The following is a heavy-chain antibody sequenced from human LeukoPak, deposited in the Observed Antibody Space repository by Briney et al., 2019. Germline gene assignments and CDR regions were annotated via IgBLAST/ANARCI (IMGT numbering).Heavy chain of an antibody. V-gene: IGHV1-18*01. CDR3: ARSIAVAGKDNWFDP. CDR1: GYTFTSYG. CDR2: ISAYNGNT. J-gene: IGHJ5*02. D-gene: IGHD6-19*01. Sequence: ASVKVSCKASGYTFTSYGISWVRQAPGQGLEWVGWISAYNGNTNYAQKLQGRVTMTTDTSTSTAYMELRSLRSDDTAVYYCARSIAVAGKDNWFDPWGQGTLVTVSS.